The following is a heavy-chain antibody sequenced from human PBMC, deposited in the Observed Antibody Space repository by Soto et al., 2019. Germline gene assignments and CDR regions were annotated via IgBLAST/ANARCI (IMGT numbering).Heavy chain of an antibody. Sequence: QVQLVQSGAEVKKPGASVKVSCKASGYTFTSYYMHWVRQAPGQGLEWMGIINPSGGSTSYAQKFKGRVTMTRDTSTSTVYMELSSLRSEDTAVYYCARGEITMVKFYWFDPWGQGTLVTVSS. CDR2: INPSGGST. J-gene: IGHJ5*02. V-gene: IGHV1-46*03. CDR1: GYTFTSYY. D-gene: IGHD3-10*01. CDR3: ARGEITMVKFYWFDP.